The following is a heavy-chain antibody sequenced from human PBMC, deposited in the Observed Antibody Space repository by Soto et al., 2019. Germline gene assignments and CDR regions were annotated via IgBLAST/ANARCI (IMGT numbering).Heavy chain of an antibody. J-gene: IGHJ6*02. CDR2: FDPEDAEI. D-gene: IGHD3-22*01. V-gene: IGHV1-24*01. CDR1: GYTLTELS. CDR3: AGITMLVVGAYGMDV. Sequence: ASVKVSCKXSGYTLTELSMHWVRQAPGKGLEWMGGFDPEDAEIIYAQKFQGRVTMTEDTSTDTAYMELSSLRSEDTAVYYCAGITMLVVGAYGMDVWGQGTTVTVS.